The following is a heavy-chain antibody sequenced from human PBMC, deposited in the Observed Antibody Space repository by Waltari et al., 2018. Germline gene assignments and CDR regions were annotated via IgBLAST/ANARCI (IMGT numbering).Heavy chain of an antibody. CDR1: GFTVSSYV. V-gene: IGHV3-7*01. CDR2: IKQDGSEK. CDR3: ARDGSSWYYFDY. Sequence: EVQLVESGGGLVQPGGSLRLSCAASGFTVSSYVMSWVRQAPGKGLEWVANIKQDGSEKYYVDSVKGRFTISRDNAKNSLYLQMNSLRAEDTAVYYCARDGSSWYYFDYWGQGTLVTVSS. D-gene: IGHD6-13*01. J-gene: IGHJ4*02.